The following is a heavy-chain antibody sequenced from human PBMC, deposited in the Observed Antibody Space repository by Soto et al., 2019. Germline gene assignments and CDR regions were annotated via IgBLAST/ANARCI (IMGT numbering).Heavy chain of an antibody. J-gene: IGHJ5*02. CDR1: GLTFSTDE. CDR3: GIGVGSLAFET. V-gene: IGHV3-48*03. CDR2: ISYTSTTI. Sequence: EVQLVASGGGLVPPGGSLRLSCAVSGLTFSTDEMNWVRQAPGKGLEWLAYISYTSTTIKYADSVKGSFAVSRDNAKKSLSLQMNNLSVADTAVYYCGIGVGSLAFETWGQGTLVTVSS. D-gene: IGHD2-8*01.